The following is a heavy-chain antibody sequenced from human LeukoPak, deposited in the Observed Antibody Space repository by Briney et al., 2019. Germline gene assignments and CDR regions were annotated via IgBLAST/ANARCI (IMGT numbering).Heavy chain of an antibody. D-gene: IGHD6-6*01. CDR1: GFTFSSYW. V-gene: IGHV3-7*01. Sequence: GGSLRLSCAASGFTFSSYWMSWVRQAPGKGLEWVANIKEDGSEKYYVDSVKGRFTISRDNAHNSLYLRMNSLRAEDTAIYYCARDSHAIGAARVVPLDYWGQGTLVTVSS. J-gene: IGHJ4*02. CDR3: ARDSHAIGAARVVPLDY. CDR2: IKEDGSEK.